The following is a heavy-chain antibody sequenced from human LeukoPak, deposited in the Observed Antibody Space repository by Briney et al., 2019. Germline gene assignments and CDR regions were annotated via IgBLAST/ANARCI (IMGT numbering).Heavy chain of an antibody. V-gene: IGHV4-39*01. D-gene: IGHD5-12*01. CDR3: ARRPRPSGYGYYYYYMDV. Sequence: PSETLSLTCTVSGGSISSSSYYWGWIRQPPGKGLEWIGSIYYSGSTYYNPSLKSRVTISVDTSKNQFSLKLSSVTAADTAVYYYARRPRPSGYGYYYYYMDVWGKGTTVTISS. CDR1: GGSISSSSYY. J-gene: IGHJ6*03. CDR2: IYYSGST.